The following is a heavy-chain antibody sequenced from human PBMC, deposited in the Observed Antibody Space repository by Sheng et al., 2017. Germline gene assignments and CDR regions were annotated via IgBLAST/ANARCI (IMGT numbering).Heavy chain of an antibody. CDR2: IKQDGTEE. CDR3: ARESHATFDF. V-gene: IGHV3-7*01. CDR1: GFTFNTWW. J-gene: IGHJ3*01. Sequence: DVQLVESGGGLVQPGGSLRLSCAASGFTFNTWWLSWVRQAPGKGLEWVANIKQDGTEEYYAASLKGRFVISRDNAQQSLYLQMNSLRPEDTAVYYCARESHATFDFWGQGTMVTVSS.